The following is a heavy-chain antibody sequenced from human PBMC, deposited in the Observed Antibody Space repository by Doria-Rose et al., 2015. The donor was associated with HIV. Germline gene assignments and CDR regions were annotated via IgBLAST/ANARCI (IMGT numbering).Heavy chain of an antibody. CDR2: IKGDGSTI. Sequence: VQLVQSGGGLVQPGGSLRLSCAASGITVISAWMSWVRQSPGRGPEWVSRIKGDGSTITYADSVKGRFTISRDNAKNTVYLQMNSLRVEDTAVYYCVRTDWFDPWGQGALVTVSS. J-gene: IGHJ5*02. V-gene: IGHV3-74*02. CDR3: VRTDWFDP. CDR1: GITVISAW.